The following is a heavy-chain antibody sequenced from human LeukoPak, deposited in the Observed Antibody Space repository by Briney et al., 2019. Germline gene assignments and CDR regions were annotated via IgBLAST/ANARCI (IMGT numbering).Heavy chain of an antibody. D-gene: IGHD1-1*01. CDR2: IDPSGYTT. V-gene: IGHV3-21*01. J-gene: IGHJ4*02. CDR3: ASGIRERGFDS. Sequence: GGSLRLSSAASAFSFSASAMNWIRQAPGRGLEWVSSIDPSGYTTFYAASVKGRFTISRDNAKNSQYLQMNSLRAEDTALYFCASGIRERGFDSWGQGTLVTVSS. CDR1: AFSFSASA.